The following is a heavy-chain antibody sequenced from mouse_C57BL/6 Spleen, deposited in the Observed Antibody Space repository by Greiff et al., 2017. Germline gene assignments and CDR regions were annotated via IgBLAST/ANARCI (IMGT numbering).Heavy chain of an antibody. CDR1: GYTFTSYD. J-gene: IGHJ4*01. Sequence: VQRVESGPELVKPGASVKLSCKASGYTFTSYDINWVKQRPGQGLEWIGWIYPRDGSTKYNEKFKGKATLTVDTSSSTACMELHSLTSEDSAVYFCARRTDYWGQGTSVTVSS. CDR3: ARRTDY. V-gene: IGHV1-85*01. CDR2: IYPRDGST.